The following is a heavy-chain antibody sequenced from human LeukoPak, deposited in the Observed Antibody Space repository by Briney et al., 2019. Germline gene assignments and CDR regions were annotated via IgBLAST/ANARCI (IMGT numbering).Heavy chain of an antibody. CDR3: AREVEMATIWDY. CDR2: IIPILGIA. CDR1: GGTFSSYA. D-gene: IGHD5-24*01. V-gene: IGHV1-69*04. J-gene: IGHJ4*02. Sequence: GASVKVSCKASGGTFSSYAISWVRQAPGQGLEWMGRIIPILGIANYAQKFQGRVTITADKSTSTAYMELSSLRSEDTAVYYCAREVEMATIWDYWGQGTLVTVSS.